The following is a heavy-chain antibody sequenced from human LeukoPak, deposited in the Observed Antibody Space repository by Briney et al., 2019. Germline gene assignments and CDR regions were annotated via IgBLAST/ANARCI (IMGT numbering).Heavy chain of an antibody. D-gene: IGHD5-24*01. Sequence: GGSLRLSWAASGFTFSNAWMSWVRQAPGKGLEWVDHIKSKTDGGTTDYAAPVKGRFTISRDDSKNTLYLQMDSLKTEDTAVYYCTTEAGDDWGQGTLVTVSS. CDR1: GFTFSNAW. J-gene: IGHJ4*02. CDR2: IKSKTDGGTT. CDR3: TTEAGDD. V-gene: IGHV3-15*01.